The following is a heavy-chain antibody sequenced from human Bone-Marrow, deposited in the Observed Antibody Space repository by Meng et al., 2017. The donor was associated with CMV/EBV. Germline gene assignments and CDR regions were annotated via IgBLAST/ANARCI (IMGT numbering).Heavy chain of an antibody. CDR2: IYYTGTT. CDR1: GGSISTNGVY. J-gene: IGHJ4*02. CDR3: VRIVGSSDLDF. Sequence: SETLSLTCTVSGGSISTNGVYWGWIRQSPGKGLERIASIYYTGTTYYSPSLKSRLTISVDTSKNQFSLSLTSVNAADTAVYYCVRIVGSSDLDFWGQGTLVTVSS. D-gene: IGHD1-26*01. V-gene: IGHV4-39*07.